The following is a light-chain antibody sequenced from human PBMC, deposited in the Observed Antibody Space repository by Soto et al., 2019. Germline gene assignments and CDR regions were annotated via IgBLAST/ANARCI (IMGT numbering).Light chain of an antibody. CDR2: DAS. CDR1: QSVGSS. CDR3: QQYIKWPLT. V-gene: IGKV3-15*01. J-gene: IGKJ4*01. Sequence: MVLTQSAGTLSLSQGERATLSCRASQSVGSSLAWYQQTPGQAPRLLIYDASTRATGVPASFSGSGSGTEFTLSISGLPSEDFAVYSCQQYIKWPLTFGGGTKVDIK.